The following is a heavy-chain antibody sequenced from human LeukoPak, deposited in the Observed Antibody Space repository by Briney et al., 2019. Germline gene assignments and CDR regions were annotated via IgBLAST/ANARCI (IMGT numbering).Heavy chain of an antibody. J-gene: IGHJ6*03. CDR1: GFTVSSNS. V-gene: IGHV3-53*01. CDR3: ARIIAAAGTRHYYYMDV. D-gene: IGHD6-13*01. CDR2: IYSAGST. Sequence: GGSLRLSCTVSGFTVSSNSMSWVRQAPGKGLEWVSFIYSAGSTHYSDSVKGRFTISIDNSKNTLYLQMNSLRAEDTAVYYCARIIAAAGTRHYYYMDVWGKGTTVTVSS.